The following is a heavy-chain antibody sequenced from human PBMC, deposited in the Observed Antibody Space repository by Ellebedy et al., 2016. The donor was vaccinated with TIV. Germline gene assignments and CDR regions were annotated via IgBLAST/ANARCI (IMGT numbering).Heavy chain of an antibody. V-gene: IGHV4-34*01. Sequence: SETLSLXXAAYGGSFSGYYWNWIRQPPGKGLEWIGEINHSGSTNYNPSLKSRVTISVDTSKNQFSVKLSSVTAADTAVYYCARGDLEEGQAVTKVRRFDYWGQGTLVTVSS. CDR2: INHSGST. CDR3: ARGDLEEGQAVTKVRRFDY. CDR1: GGSFSGYY. D-gene: IGHD4-17*01. J-gene: IGHJ4*02.